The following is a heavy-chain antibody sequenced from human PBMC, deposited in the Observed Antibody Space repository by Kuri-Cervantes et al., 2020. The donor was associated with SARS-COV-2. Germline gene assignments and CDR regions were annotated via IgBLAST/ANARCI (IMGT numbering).Heavy chain of an antibody. CDR1: GFTFSSYS. V-gene: IGHV3-48*04. CDR2: ISSSSSTI. CDR3: ARVVDV. J-gene: IGHJ6*02. Sequence: GESLKISCAASGFTFSSYSMNWVRQAPGKGLEWVSYISSSSSTIYYADSVKGRFTISRDNAKNSLYLQMNSLRAEDTAVYYCARVVDVWGQGTTVTVSS.